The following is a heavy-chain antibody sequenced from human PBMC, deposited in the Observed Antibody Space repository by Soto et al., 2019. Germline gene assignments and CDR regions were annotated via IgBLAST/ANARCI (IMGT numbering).Heavy chain of an antibody. Sequence: GGSLRLSCAASGFTFSSYWMSWVRQAPGKGLEWVANIKQDGSEKYYVDSVKGRFTISRDNAKNSLYLQMNSLRAEDTAVYYCARDPIVLMVYAPRDYHYYYGMDVWGQGTTVTVSS. V-gene: IGHV3-7*01. CDR1: GFTFSSYW. CDR2: IKQDGSEK. CDR3: ARDPIVLMVYAPRDYHYYYGMDV. D-gene: IGHD2-8*01. J-gene: IGHJ6*02.